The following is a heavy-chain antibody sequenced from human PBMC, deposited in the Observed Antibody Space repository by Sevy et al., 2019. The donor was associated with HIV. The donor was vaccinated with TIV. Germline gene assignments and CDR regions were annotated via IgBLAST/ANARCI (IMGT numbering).Heavy chain of an antibody. CDR3: ARVKITMVRGVTRGGSAFDI. CDR1: GFTFSSYG. J-gene: IGHJ3*02. CDR2: IWYDGSNK. V-gene: IGHV3-33*01. D-gene: IGHD3-10*01. Sequence: GGSLRLSCAASGFTFSSYGMHWVRQAPGKGLEWVAVIWYDGSNKYYADSVKGRFTISRDNSKKTLYLQMNSLRAEDTAVYYCARVKITMVRGVTRGGSAFDIWGQGTMVTVSS.